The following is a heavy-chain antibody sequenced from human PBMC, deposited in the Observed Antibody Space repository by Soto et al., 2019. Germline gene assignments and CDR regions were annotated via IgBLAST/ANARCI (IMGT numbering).Heavy chain of an antibody. D-gene: IGHD5-18*01. CDR3: ARGALGIAMANFDY. V-gene: IGHV4-59*01. CDR2: IYYSGST. CDR1: GGSISSYY. J-gene: IGHJ4*02. Sequence: SETLSLTCTVSGGSISSYYWSWIRQPPGKGLEWIGYIYYSGSTNYNPSLKSRVTISVDTSKNQFSLKLSSVTAADTAVYYCARGALGIAMANFDYWGQGTLVTV.